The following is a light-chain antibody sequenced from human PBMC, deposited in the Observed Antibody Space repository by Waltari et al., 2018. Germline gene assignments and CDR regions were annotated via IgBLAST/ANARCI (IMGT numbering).Light chain of an antibody. Sequence: DIQLTQSPSSVSASVGDRVTITFRESQGIRNYLAWYQQKPGKVPKLLIYAASTLQSGVPSRFSGSGSGTDFTLTISSLQPEDVATYYCQKYNSAPLTFGGGTRVEIK. V-gene: IGKV1-27*01. J-gene: IGKJ4*01. CDR1: QGIRNY. CDR2: AAS. CDR3: QKYNSAPLT.